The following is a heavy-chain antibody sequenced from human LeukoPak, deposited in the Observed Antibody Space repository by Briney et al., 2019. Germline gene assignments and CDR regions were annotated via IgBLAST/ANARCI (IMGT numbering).Heavy chain of an antibody. CDR2: ISYSGGNT. D-gene: IGHD4-17*01. CDR3: AKEGGDYAFNI. CDR1: GFTFSSYG. V-gene: IGHV3-23*01. Sequence: GGSLRLSCAASGFTFSSYGMSWVRQAPGKGLEWVSAISYSGGNTYYADSVKGRFTISRDNSKNTLFLQMSSLRADDTAVFYCAKEGGDYAFNIWGQGTMVTVSS. J-gene: IGHJ3*02.